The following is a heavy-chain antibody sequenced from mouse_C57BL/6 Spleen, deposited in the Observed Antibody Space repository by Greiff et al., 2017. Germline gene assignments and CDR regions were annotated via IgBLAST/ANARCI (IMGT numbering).Heavy chain of an antibody. Sequence: QVQLKQPGAELVKPGASVKLSCKASGYTFTSYWMHWVKQRPGQGLEWIGMIHPNSGSTNYNEKFKSKATLTVDKSSSTAYMQLSSLTSEDSAVYYCARSIYYDYDLGYWGQGTTLTVSS. CDR2: IHPNSGST. V-gene: IGHV1-64*01. J-gene: IGHJ2*01. CDR3: ARSIYYDYDLGY. CDR1: GYTFTSYW. D-gene: IGHD2-4*01.